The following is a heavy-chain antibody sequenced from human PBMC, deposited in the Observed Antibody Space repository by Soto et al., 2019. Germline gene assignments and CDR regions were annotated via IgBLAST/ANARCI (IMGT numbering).Heavy chain of an antibody. CDR1: GGSFSGYY. CDR3: ARSVYSSSSGAEY. Sequence: SETLSLTCAVYGGSFSGYYWSCIRQPPGKGLEWIGEINHSGSTNYNPSLKSRVTISLDTSKNQFSLKLSSVTAADTAVYYCARSVYSSSSGAEYWGQGTLVTVS. D-gene: IGHD6-6*01. J-gene: IGHJ4*02. CDR2: INHSGST. V-gene: IGHV4-34*01.